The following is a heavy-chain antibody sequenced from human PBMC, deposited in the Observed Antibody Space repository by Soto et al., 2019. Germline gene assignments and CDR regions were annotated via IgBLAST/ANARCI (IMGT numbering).Heavy chain of an antibody. CDR3: AAARWGSGWYPMDV. J-gene: IGHJ6*02. CDR1: GFTFTSSA. Sequence: SVKVSCKASGFTFTSSAMQWVRQARGQRLEWIGWIVVGSGNTNYAQKFQERVTITRDMSTSTAYMELSSLRSEDTAVYYCAAARWGSGWYPMDVWGQGTTVTVSS. D-gene: IGHD6-19*01. CDR2: IVVGSGNT. V-gene: IGHV1-58*02.